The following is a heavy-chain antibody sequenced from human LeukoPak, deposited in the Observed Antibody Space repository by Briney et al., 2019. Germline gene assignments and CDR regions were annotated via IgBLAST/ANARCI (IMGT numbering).Heavy chain of an antibody. CDR2: INSDGSST. J-gene: IGHJ1*01. D-gene: IGHD2-15*01. CDR3: ARRYCSGGSCAEYFQH. Sequence: PGGSLRLSCAASGFTFSSYWMHWVRQAPGKGLVWVSRINSDGSSTSYADSVKGRFTISRDNAKNTLYLQMNSLRAEDTAVYYCARRYCSGGSCAEYFQHWGQGTLVTVSS. V-gene: IGHV3-74*01. CDR1: GFTFSSYW.